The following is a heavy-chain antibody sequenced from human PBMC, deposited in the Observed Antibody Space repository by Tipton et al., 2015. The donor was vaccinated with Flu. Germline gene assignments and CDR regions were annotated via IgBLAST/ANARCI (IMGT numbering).Heavy chain of an antibody. D-gene: IGHD6-19*01. CDR2: LSYSGST. V-gene: IGHV4-39*01. CDR3: ASHPPPRISVPAPIDN. Sequence: TLSLTCTVSGVPIRTTSYHWGWIRQPPGKGLEWIASLSYSGSTFYKSSLKSRVTISVDTSKNQFSLKVSSVTAADTAVYYCASHPPPRISVPAPIDNWGQGTLVTVSS. J-gene: IGHJ4*02. CDR1: GVPIRTTSYH.